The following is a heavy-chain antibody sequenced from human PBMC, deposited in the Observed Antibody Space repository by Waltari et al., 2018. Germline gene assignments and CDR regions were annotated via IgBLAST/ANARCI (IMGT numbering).Heavy chain of an antibody. CDR1: GFTFASYA. CDR2: ISATGETT. CDR3: AKADCSDYVMYMAV. Sequence: EVQLWESGGGLVQPGGSLRLSCAASGFTFASYAMIWVRQTPGVGLEWVSAISATGETTYNADSVKGRFTISRDNSKNTLYLQMNSLRADDTAIYYCAKADCSDYVMYMAVWGKGTTVTVSS. V-gene: IGHV3-23*01. D-gene: IGHD4-17*01. J-gene: IGHJ6*03.